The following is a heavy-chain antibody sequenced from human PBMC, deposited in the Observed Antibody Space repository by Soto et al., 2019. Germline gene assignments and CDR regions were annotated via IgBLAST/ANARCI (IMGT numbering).Heavy chain of an antibody. Sequence: SLTCTVSGGSVSSGSYYWSWIRQPPGKGLEWIGYIYYSGSTNYNPSLKSRVTISVDTSKNQFSLKLSSVTAADTAVYYCARGTYYYGSGSSQVFDYWGQGTLVTVSS. V-gene: IGHV4-61*01. CDR2: IYYSGST. D-gene: IGHD3-10*01. J-gene: IGHJ4*02. CDR1: GGSVSSGSYY. CDR3: ARGTYYYGSGSSQVFDY.